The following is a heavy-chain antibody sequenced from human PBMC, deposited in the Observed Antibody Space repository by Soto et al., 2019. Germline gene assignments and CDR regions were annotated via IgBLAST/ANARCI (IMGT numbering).Heavy chain of an antibody. CDR1: GGSISSYY. Sequence: PSETLSLTCTVSGGSISSYYWSWIRQPPGKGLEWIGYIYYSGSTNYSPSLKSRVTISVDTSKNQFSLKLSSVTAADTAVYYCARDGGGSRAFDIWGQGTMVTVSS. CDR2: IYYSGST. D-gene: IGHD3-10*01. CDR3: ARDGGGSRAFDI. V-gene: IGHV4-59*01. J-gene: IGHJ3*02.